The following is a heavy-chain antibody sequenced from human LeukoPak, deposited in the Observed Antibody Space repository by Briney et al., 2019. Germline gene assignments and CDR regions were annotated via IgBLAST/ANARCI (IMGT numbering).Heavy chain of an antibody. CDR2: ISGSGGST. Sequence: PGGSLRLSCAASGFTFSSYAMSWVRQAPGKGLEWVSAISGSGGSTYYADSVKGRFTISRDNAKNSLYLQMNSLRAEDTAVYYCARDRGNRRAEIDYWGQGTLVTVSS. J-gene: IGHJ4*02. V-gene: IGHV3-23*01. CDR1: GFTFSSYA. D-gene: IGHD1-14*01. CDR3: ARDRGNRRAEIDY.